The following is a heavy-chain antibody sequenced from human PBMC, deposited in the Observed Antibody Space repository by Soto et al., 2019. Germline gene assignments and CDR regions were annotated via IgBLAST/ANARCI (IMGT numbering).Heavy chain of an antibody. J-gene: IGHJ6*02. V-gene: IGHV3-64*01. CDR2: ISSNGGST. CDR3: ARSRPRGDTYGMDV. Sequence: GGSLRLSCAASGFTFSSYAMHWVRQAPGKGLEYVSAISSNGGSTYYANSVKGRFTISRDNSKNTLYLQMGSLRAEDMAVYYCARSRPRGDTYGMDVWGQGTTVTVSS. CDR1: GFTFSSYA. D-gene: IGHD3-10*01.